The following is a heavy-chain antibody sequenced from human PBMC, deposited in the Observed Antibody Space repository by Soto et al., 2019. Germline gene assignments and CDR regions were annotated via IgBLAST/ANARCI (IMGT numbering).Heavy chain of an antibody. CDR1: GFTFSSYA. D-gene: IGHD3-3*01. CDR2: ISGSGGST. V-gene: IGHV3-23*01. CDR3: ARDFPPGGYYN. J-gene: IGHJ4*02. Sequence: GGFLRLSCAASGFTFSSYAMSWVRQAPGKGLEWVSAISGSGGSTYYADSVKGRFTISRDNSKNTLYLQMNSLRAEDTAVYYCARDFPPGGYYNWGQGTLVTVSS.